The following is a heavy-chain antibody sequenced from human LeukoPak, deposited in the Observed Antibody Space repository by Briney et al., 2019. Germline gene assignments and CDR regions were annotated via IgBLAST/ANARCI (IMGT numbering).Heavy chain of an antibody. V-gene: IGHV3-20*04. CDR2: INWSGGST. Sequence: GGSLRLSCTASEFAFAEHGMSWVRQVPGKGLEWVSGINWSGGSTGYADPLRGRFTISRDNAKNSLYLQMDSLRAEDTALYYCARAPITSPFYFDYWGQGTLVTVSS. D-gene: IGHD2-2*01. CDR3: ARAPITSPFYFDY. J-gene: IGHJ4*02. CDR1: EFAFAEHG.